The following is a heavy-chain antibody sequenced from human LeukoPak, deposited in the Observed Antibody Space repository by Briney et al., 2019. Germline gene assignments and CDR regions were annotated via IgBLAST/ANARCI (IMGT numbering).Heavy chain of an antibody. J-gene: IGHJ4*02. CDR2: ITGSGGST. Sequence: GGSLRLSCAASGFTFSSYAMSWVRQAPGKGLEWVSAITGSGGSTSYADSVKGRFTISRDNSKNTLYLQMNSLRAEDTAVYYCAKGVRRSSDYSSPVDYWGQGTLVTVSS. V-gene: IGHV3-23*01. CDR1: GFTFSSYA. D-gene: IGHD3-22*01. CDR3: AKGVRRSSDYSSPVDY.